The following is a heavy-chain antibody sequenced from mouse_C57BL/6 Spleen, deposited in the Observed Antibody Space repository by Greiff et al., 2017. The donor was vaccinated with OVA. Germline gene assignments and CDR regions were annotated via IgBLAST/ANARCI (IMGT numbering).Heavy chain of an antibody. J-gene: IGHJ2*01. CDR2: IDPEDGET. V-gene: IGHV14-2*01. CDR3: ARDSSSYY. Sequence: VQLQQSGAELVKPGASVKLSCTASGFNIKDYYMHWVKQRTEQGLEWIGRIDPEDGETKYAPKFPGKATITADTSSNTAYLQLSSLTSEDTAVYYCARDSSSYYWGQGTTLTVSS. D-gene: IGHD1-1*01. CDR1: GFNIKDYY.